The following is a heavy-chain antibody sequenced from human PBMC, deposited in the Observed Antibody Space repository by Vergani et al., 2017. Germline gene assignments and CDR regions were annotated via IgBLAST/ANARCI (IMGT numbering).Heavy chain of an antibody. D-gene: IGHD3-22*01. CDR2: IYYSGST. CDR3: ARDQGVGDYYYSSGYSNAFYI. V-gene: IGHV4-59*01. J-gene: IGHJ3*02. CDR1: GGSISSYY. Sequence: QVQLQESGPGLVKPSETLSLTCTVSGGSISSYYWSWIRQPPGKGLEWIGYIYYSGSTNYNPSLKSRVTISVDTSKNQFSLKLSSVTATDTAVYYCARDQGVGDYYYSSGYSNAFYIWGQGTMVTVSS.